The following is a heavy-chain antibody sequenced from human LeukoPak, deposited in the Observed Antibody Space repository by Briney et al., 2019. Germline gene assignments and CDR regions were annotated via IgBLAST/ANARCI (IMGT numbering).Heavy chain of an antibody. D-gene: IGHD4-23*01. CDR3: ERARGNYVYAY. V-gene: IGHV3-74*01. CDR1: GFAFSVSW. J-gene: IGHJ4*02. CDR2: INMDDTST. Sequence: GGSLRLSCAASGFAFSVSWIHWVRQPPGKGLGWVSRINMDDTSTTSPDSVKCPSTLYRDKAKNTLYLQMHSLRAEDTAVSYCERARGNYVYAYWGQGTLVTVSS.